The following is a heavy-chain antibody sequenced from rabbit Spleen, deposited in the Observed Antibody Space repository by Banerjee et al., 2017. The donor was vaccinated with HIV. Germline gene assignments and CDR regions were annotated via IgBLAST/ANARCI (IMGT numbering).Heavy chain of an antibody. CDR2: IEPDSSGFT. D-gene: IGHD1-1*01. V-gene: IGHV1S45*01. J-gene: IGHJ6*01. Sequence: QEQLVESGGGLVQPEGSLTLTCTASGVSFSSSSYLCWVRQAPGKGLEWIACIEPDSSGFTYFATWVKGRFTISKTSSTTVTLQMTRLTAADTATYFCARDISSSFSSYGMDLWGQGTLVTVS. CDR3: ARDISSSFSSYGMDL. CDR1: GVSFSSSSY.